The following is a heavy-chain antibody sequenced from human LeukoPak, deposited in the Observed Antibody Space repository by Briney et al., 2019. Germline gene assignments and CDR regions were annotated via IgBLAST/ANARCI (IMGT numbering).Heavy chain of an antibody. CDR1: GFTFSTYS. CDR3: ARERDSYGSLDY. CDR2: ISGNSIYI. Sequence: GGSLRLSCAASGFTFSTYSMNWVRQAPGKGLEWVSSISGNSIYIYYADSVKGRFAISRDNAKNSLYLQMNSLRDEDTAVYYCARERDSYGSLDYWGQGTLVIASS. D-gene: IGHD5-18*01. J-gene: IGHJ4*02. V-gene: IGHV3-21*01.